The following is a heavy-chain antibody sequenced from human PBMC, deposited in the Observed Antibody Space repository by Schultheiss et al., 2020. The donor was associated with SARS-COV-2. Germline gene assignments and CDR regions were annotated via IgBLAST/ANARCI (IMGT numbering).Heavy chain of an antibody. CDR2: MNPNSGNT. D-gene: IGHD2-2*01. CDR3: ARMGCSSTSCNFDY. CDR1: GGTFSSYA. Sequence: ASVKVSCKASGGTFSSYAISWVRQATGQGLEWMGWMNPNSGNTGYAQKFQGRVTMTRNTSISTAYMELSSLRSEDTAVYYCARMGCSSTSCNFDYWGQGTLVTVSS. J-gene: IGHJ4*02. V-gene: IGHV1-8*02.